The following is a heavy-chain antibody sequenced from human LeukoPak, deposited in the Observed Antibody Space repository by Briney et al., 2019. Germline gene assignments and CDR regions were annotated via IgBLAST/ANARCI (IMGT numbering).Heavy chain of an antibody. Sequence: SQTLSLTCTVSGGSISSGSYYWSWIRQPAGKGLEWIGRISSSGSTNYNPSLKSRVTISVDTSKNQFSLKLSSVTTADTAVYFCARGPYSYDSSGAFDIWGQGTMVTVSS. CDR2: ISSSGST. D-gene: IGHD3-22*01. CDR1: GGSISSGSYY. V-gene: IGHV4-61*02. CDR3: ARGPYSYDSSGAFDI. J-gene: IGHJ3*02.